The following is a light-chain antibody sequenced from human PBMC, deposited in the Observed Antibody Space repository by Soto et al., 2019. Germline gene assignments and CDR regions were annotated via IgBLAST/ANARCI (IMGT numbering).Light chain of an antibody. CDR3: QQLNTFPPFFT. V-gene: IGKV1-9*01. CDR2: GAS. CDR1: QGIRSY. Sequence: DIQLTQSPSFLSASVGDRVTITCRASQGIRSYLAWYQQRPGQAPELLIYGASTLRPGGASRFSCSGSGTEFTLTISSLQPEDFATYFCQQLNTFPPFFTFGPGTKVDIK. J-gene: IGKJ3*01.